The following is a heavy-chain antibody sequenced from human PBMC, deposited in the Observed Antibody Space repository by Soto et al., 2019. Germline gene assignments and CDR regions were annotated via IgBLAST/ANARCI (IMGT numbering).Heavy chain of an antibody. J-gene: IGHJ4*02. V-gene: IGHV4-4*02. CDR2: IYHSGST. Sequence: SETLSLTCTVSGDSISNDNLWSWVRQPPGKGLEWIGEIYHSGSTYYNPSLKSRVTISVDKSKNQFSLKLSSVTAADTAVYYCARIYGDYEFDYWGQGTLVTVSS. CDR3: ARIYGDYEFDY. CDR1: GDSISNDNL. D-gene: IGHD4-17*01.